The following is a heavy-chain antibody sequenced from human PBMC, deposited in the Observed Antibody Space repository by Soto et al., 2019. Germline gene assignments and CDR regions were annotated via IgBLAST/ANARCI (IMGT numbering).Heavy chain of an antibody. Sequence: VQLVKSGGGVVQPGRSLRLSCAGSGFTFSTFALHWVHQAPGKGLEWVAVVSFNEDKKDYAESVKGRFTISRDNSKNTLSLHMTNLRPEDTAVYRCARGSFGDYLPTYRMDVWGPGTTLIVSS. V-gene: IGHV3-30-3*01. CDR3: ARGSFGDYLPTYRMDV. D-gene: IGHD4-17*01. J-gene: IGHJ6*02. CDR2: VSFNEDKK. CDR1: GFTFSTFA.